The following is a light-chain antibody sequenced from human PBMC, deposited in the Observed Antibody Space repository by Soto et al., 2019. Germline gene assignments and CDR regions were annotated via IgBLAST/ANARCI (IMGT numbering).Light chain of an antibody. CDR2: DVS. Sequence: QSVLTQPASVSGSPGQSITISCTGTSSDVGGYNYVSWYQQHPGKAPKLMIYDVSNRPSGVSNRFSGSKSGNTASLTISGLHAEDEADYYCSSYTSSSTSRVFGGGTQLTVL. J-gene: IGLJ2*01. CDR3: SSYTSSSTSRV. CDR1: SSDVGGYNY. V-gene: IGLV2-14*01.